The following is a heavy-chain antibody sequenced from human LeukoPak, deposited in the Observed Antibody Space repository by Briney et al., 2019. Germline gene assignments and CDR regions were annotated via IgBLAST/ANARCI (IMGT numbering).Heavy chain of an antibody. D-gene: IGHD3-22*01. V-gene: IGHV1-2*02. J-gene: IGHJ4*02. CDR2: NPNSGGT. CDR3: ARVRYYYDSSGPFDY. Sequence: NPNSGGTNYAQKFQGRVTMTRDTSISTAYMELSRLRSDDTAVYYCARVRYYYDSSGPFDYWGQGTLVTVSS.